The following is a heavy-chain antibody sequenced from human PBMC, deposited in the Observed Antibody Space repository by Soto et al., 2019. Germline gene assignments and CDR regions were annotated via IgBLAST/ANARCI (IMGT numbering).Heavy chain of an antibody. CDR2: IKQDGSEK. V-gene: IGHV3-7*03. CDR3: ARGSLGNHADYFDY. CDR1: GFTFSSYW. J-gene: IGHJ4*02. Sequence: EVQLMESGGGLVQPGGSLRLSCAASGFTFSSYWMSWVRQTPGKGLEWVANIKQDGSEKQYVDSAKGRFTISRDNAKNSMYLQMNNLRAEDTAVSYCARGSLGNHADYFDYWVQETLVTFSS. D-gene: IGHD3-16*01.